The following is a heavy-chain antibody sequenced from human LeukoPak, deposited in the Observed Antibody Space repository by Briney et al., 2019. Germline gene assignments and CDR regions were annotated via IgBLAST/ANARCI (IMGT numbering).Heavy chain of an antibody. J-gene: IGHJ5*02. CDR3: ARALNYDSSGYPGA. V-gene: IGHV4-4*02. CDR1: GGSISSSNW. CDR2: IYRSGST. D-gene: IGHD3-22*01. Sequence: SETLSLTCAVSGGSISSSNWWSWVRQPPGKGLEWIGEIYRSGSTNYNPSLKSRVTISVDKSKNQVSLKLSSVTAADTAVYYCARALNYDSSGYPGAWGQGTLVTVSS.